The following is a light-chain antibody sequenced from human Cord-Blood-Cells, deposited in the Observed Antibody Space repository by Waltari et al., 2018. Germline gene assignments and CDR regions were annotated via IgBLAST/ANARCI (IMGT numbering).Light chain of an antibody. CDR2: LGS. J-gene: IGKJ1*01. CDR1: QSLLHSNGYNY. Sequence: DRVMTQSPLSLPVTPGEPASISCRSSQSLLHSNGYNYLDWYLQKPGQSPQLLIYLGSNRASGVPDRFSGSGSGTDFTLKISRVEAEDVGVYYCMQALQTPWTFGQGTKVEIK. CDR3: MQALQTPWT. V-gene: IGKV2-28*01.